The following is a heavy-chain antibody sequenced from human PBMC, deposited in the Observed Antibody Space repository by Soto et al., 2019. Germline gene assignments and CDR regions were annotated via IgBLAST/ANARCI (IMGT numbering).Heavy chain of an antibody. CDR3: ARDPGRIVVVPAASYYGMDV. J-gene: IGHJ6*02. D-gene: IGHD2-2*01. CDR1: GDSVSSNSAA. CDR2: TYYRSKWYN. V-gene: IGHV6-1*01. Sequence: PSQTLSLTCVISGDSVSSNSAAWNWIRQSPSRGLEWLGRTYYRSKWYNDYAVSVKSRIAINPDTSKNQFSLQLNSVTPEDTAVYYCARDPGRIVVVPAASYYGMDVWAQGTTVTVSS.